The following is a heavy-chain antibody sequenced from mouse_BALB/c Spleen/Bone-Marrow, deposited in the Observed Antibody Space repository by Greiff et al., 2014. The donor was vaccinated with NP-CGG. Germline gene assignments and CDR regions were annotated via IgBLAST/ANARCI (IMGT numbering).Heavy chain of an antibody. CDR3: ARDNYGSRVFDY. CDR2: IWAGGST. J-gene: IGHJ2*01. V-gene: IGHV2-9*02. Sequence: QVQLKGSGPGLVAPSQSLSITCTVSGFSLTSYGVHWVRQPPGKGLEWLGVIWAGGSTNYNSALMSRLSISKDNSKSQVFLKMNSLQTDDTAMYYCARDNYGSRVFDYWGQGTTLTVSS. CDR1: GFSLTSYG. D-gene: IGHD1-1*01.